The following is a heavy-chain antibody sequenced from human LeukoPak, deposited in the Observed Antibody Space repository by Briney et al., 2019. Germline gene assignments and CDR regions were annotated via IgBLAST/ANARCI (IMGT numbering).Heavy chain of an antibody. CDR3: ARDARYGGNSDY. V-gene: IGHV4-59*01. Sequence: SETLSLTCTVSGGSISSYYWSWIRQPPGKGLEWIGYIYYSGSTNYNPSLKSRVTISVDTSKNQFSLKLSSVTAADTAVYYCARDARYGGNSDYWGQGTLVTVSS. J-gene: IGHJ4*02. CDR1: GGSISSYY. D-gene: IGHD4-23*01. CDR2: IYYSGST.